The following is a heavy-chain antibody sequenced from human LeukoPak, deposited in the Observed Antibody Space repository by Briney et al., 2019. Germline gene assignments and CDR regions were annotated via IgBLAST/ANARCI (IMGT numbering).Heavy chain of an antibody. CDR2: ASYSGSS. CDR1: GASIRNSNYY. CDR3: ATSSGYYYGYFDY. D-gene: IGHD3-22*01. Sequence: SETLSLTCTVSGASIRNSNYYWGWIRPPPGKGLGWIGSASYSGSSYYNPSLKSRVTISVDTSKNQFSLKLSSVTAADTAVYYCATSSGYYYGYFDYWGQGTLVTVSS. V-gene: IGHV4-39*01. J-gene: IGHJ4*02.